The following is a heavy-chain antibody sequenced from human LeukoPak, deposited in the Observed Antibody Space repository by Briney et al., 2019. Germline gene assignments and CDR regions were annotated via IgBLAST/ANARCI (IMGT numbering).Heavy chain of an antibody. CDR3: AKSRGITMIVVVITDAFDI. J-gene: IGHJ3*02. V-gene: IGHV4-38-2*02. CDR2: IYHSGST. D-gene: IGHD3-22*01. Sequence: PSETLSLTCTVSGYSISSGYYWGWIRQPPGKGLEWIGSIYHSGSTYYNPSLKSRVTISVDTSKNQFSLKLSSVTAADTAVYYCAKSRGITMIVVVITDAFDIWGQGTMVTVSS. CDR1: GYSISSGYY.